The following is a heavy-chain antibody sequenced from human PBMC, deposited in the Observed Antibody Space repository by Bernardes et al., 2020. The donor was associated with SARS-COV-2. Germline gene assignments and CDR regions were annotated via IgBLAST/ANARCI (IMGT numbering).Heavy chain of an antibody. CDR2: IRSKANSYAT. V-gene: IGHV3-73*01. Sequence: GGSLRLSCAASGFTFSGSAMHWVRQASGKGLEWVGRIRSKANSYATAYAASVKGRFTISRDDSKNTAYLQMNSLKTEDTAVYYCTSSGVDCSGGSCYARVYGMDVWGQGTTVTVSS. CDR1: GFTFSGSA. CDR3: TSSGVDCSGGSCYARVYGMDV. J-gene: IGHJ6*02. D-gene: IGHD2-15*01.